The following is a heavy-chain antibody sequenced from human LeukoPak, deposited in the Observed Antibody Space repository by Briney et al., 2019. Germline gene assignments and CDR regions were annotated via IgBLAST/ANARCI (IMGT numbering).Heavy chain of an antibody. CDR1: GYTFSRFG. D-gene: IGHD6-19*01. J-gene: IGHJ6*03. V-gene: IGHV1-18*01. Sequence: GASVKVSCKASGYTFSRFGISWVRQAPGQGLEWMGWISANNGNTNYAQKLQGRVTMTTDTSTSTAFMELSTLRSDDTAMYYCARTGIAVPFYSYYMDVWGKGTTVTISS. CDR2: ISANNGNT. CDR3: ARTGIAVPFYSYYMDV.